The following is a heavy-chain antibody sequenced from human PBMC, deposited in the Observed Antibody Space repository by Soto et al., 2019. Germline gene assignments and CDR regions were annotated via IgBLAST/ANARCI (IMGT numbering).Heavy chain of an antibody. CDR2: ISGSGGNT. CDR3: AKDLARGPYETSGYYGWFDS. V-gene: IGHV3-23*01. CDR1: GFTFNSYA. J-gene: IGHJ5*01. D-gene: IGHD3-22*01. Sequence: GGSLRLSCTASGFTFNSYAMSWVRQAPGKGPEWVSAISGSGGNTYYADSVKGRFTISRDNSKNTLFLQMNSLRPEDTAVYYCAKDLARGPYETSGYYGWFDSWGQGILVTVSS.